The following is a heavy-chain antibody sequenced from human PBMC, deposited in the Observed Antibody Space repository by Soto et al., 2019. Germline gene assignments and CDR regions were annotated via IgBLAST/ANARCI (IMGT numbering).Heavy chain of an antibody. CDR1: GGTFSSYA. J-gene: IGHJ6*02. CDR3: ARDFKSSALDYYYYGMDV. Sequence: SVKVSCKASGGTFSSYAISWVRQAPGQGLEWMGGIIPIFGTANYAQKFQGRVTITADKSTSTAYMELSSLRSEDTAVYYCARDFKSSALDYYYYGMDVWGQGTTVTVS. CDR2: IIPIFGTA. V-gene: IGHV1-69*06.